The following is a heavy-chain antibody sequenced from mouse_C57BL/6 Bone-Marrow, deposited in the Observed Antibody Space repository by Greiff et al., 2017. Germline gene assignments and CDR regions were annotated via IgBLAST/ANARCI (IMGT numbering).Heavy chain of an antibody. V-gene: IGHV1-52*01. CDR2: IDPSDSET. D-gene: IGHD1-1*01. Sequence: VQLQQPGAELVRPGSSVKLSCKASGYTFTSYWMHWVKQRPIQGLEWIGNIDPSDSETHYNQKFKDKATLTVDKSSSTAYMQLSSLTSEDSAVYYGARPDYYGSSVFDYWGQGTTLTVSS. CDR3: ARPDYYGSSVFDY. J-gene: IGHJ2*01. CDR1: GYTFTSYW.